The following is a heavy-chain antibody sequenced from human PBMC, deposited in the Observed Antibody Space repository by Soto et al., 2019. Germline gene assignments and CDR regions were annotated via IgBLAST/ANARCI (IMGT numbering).Heavy chain of an antibody. CDR1: GGTFSSYT. Sequence: QVQLVQSGAEVKKPGSSVKVSCKASGGTFSSYTISWVRQAPGQGLEWMGRIIPILGIANYAQKFQGRVTITADKSTSTAYMELSSLRAEDTAVYSCARDRNLRGGTEWGQGTLVTVSS. CDR2: IIPILGIA. CDR3: ARDRNLRGGTE. D-gene: IGHD3-16*01. V-gene: IGHV1-69*08. J-gene: IGHJ4*02.